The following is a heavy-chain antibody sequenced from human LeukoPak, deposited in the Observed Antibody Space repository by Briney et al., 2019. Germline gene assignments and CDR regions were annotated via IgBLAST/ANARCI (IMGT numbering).Heavy chain of an antibody. CDR3: ARVSVGNFPSS. D-gene: IGHD4-23*01. CDR2: IYYSGST. CDR1: GGSISSGGYS. V-gene: IGHV4-30-4*08. Sequence: SQTLSLTCAVSGGSISSGGYSWSWIRQPPGKGLEWIGYIYYSGSTYYNPSLKSRVTVSVDTSKNQFSLKLSSVTAADTAVYYCARVSVGNFPSSWGQGTLVTVSS. J-gene: IGHJ4*02.